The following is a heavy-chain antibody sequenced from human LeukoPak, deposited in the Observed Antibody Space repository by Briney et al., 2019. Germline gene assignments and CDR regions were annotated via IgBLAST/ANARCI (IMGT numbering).Heavy chain of an antibody. Sequence: PSETLSLTCTVSGGSISSYSWSWIRQPPGKGLEWIGYIYHSGSTYYNPSLKSRVTISVDRSKNQFSLKLSSVTAADTAVYYCARGGAKGPYYFDYWGQGTLVTVSS. D-gene: IGHD3-16*01. V-gene: IGHV4-30-2*01. J-gene: IGHJ4*02. CDR3: ARGGAKGPYYFDY. CDR1: GGSISSYS. CDR2: IYHSGST.